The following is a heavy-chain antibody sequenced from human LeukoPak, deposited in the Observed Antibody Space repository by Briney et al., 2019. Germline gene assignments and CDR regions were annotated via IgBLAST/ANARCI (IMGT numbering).Heavy chain of an antibody. CDR3: ARDGDTYGYYYYGLYV. J-gene: IGHJ6*02. Sequence: ASVKVSCKASGDTLTGYYMDCVRQAPGQGLEWMGWINPNSGGTKYAQTFKGRVTMTRDTSISTAYMELSSLRSDDTAVYYCARDGDTYGYYYYGLYVRGQGTTVTVSS. CDR2: INPNSGGT. D-gene: IGHD5-18*01. V-gene: IGHV1-2*02. CDR1: GDTLTGYY.